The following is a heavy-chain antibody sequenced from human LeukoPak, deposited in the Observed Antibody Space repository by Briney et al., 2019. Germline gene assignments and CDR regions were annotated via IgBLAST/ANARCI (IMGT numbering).Heavy chain of an antibody. CDR2: IYPDDSNT. Sequence: GESLKISCQGSGYNFPIYWIGWVRQMPGQGLEWMGIIYPDDSNTIYGPSFQGQVTISADKSINTAYLEWSSLKASDTAMYYCARLDDSSGYYPYYWGQGTLVTVSS. V-gene: IGHV5-51*01. CDR3: ARLDDSSGYYPYY. J-gene: IGHJ4*02. CDR1: GYNFPIYW. D-gene: IGHD3-22*01.